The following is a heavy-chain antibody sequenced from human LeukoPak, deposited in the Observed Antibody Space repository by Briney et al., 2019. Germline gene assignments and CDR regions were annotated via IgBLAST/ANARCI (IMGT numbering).Heavy chain of an antibody. CDR2: IIPILGIA. CDR3: LRRLLEATYPITFDS. V-gene: IGHV1-69*02. J-gene: IGHJ4*03. CDR1: GGTFSSYT. Sequence: SVKVPCKASGGTFSSYTISWVRQAPGQGLEWMGRIIPILGIANYAQKFQGRVTITADKSTSTAYMELSRLRTHDSIVDYGLRRLLEATYPITFDSWGHKTLVTVSS. D-gene: IGHD1-26*01.